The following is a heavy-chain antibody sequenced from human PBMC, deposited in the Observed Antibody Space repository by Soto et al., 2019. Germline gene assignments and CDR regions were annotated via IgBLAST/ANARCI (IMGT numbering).Heavy chain of an antibody. V-gene: IGHV1-69*06. CDR3: ARGIAAAGTTISSYYVMDV. J-gene: IGHJ6*02. Sequence: QVQLVQSGAEVKKPGSSVKVSCKASGGTFSSYAISWVRQAPGQGLEWMGGIIPIFGTANYAQKFQGRVTITADKSTSTAYMELSSLRSEDTAVYYCARGIAAAGTTISSYYVMDVWGQGTTVTVSS. CDR2: IIPIFGTA. D-gene: IGHD6-13*01. CDR1: GGTFSSYA.